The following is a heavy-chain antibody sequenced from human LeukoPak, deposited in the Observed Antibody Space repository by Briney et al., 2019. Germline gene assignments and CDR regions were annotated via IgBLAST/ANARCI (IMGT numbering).Heavy chain of an antibody. J-gene: IGHJ4*02. CDR1: GFTFDDYA. Sequence: GGSLRLSCAASGFTFDDYAMHWVRQAPGKGLEWVSGISWNSCKIGYADSVKGRFTISRDNAKNYLYLKMNSLRDEDTALYYCAKDKDSSGYYSFDYWGQGNLVTVSS. D-gene: IGHD3-22*01. CDR2: ISWNSCKI. V-gene: IGHV3-9*01. CDR3: AKDKDSSGYYSFDY.